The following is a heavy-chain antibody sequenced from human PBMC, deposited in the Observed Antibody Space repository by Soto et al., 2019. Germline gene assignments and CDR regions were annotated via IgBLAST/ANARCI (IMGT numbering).Heavy chain of an antibody. CDR3: SKPTASINNFYY. V-gene: IGHV3-23*01. CDR2: ISGNGGST. Sequence: EVQLLDSGGGLVQPGGSLRLSCAASGFTFSNYAMSWVRQAPGKGLEWVSTISGNGGSTYYADSVKGRFTISRDNSKNLLFLQINSLRDDYSAVYYFSKPTASINNFYYWGQGTPVTVSS. D-gene: IGHD5-18*01. CDR1: GFTFSNYA. J-gene: IGHJ4*02.